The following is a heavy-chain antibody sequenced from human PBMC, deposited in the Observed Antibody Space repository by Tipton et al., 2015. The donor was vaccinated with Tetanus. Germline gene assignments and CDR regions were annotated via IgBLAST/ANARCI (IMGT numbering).Heavy chain of an antibody. V-gene: IGHV4-34*01. CDR3: ARGGSYSYGPRGFDL. CDR1: GDSITSYY. J-gene: IGHJ2*01. Sequence: TLSLTCTVSGDSITSYYWSWIRQSPGKGLEWIGEINHSGSTTYSPSFKSRVTISVDTPKNQFSLKLTSLTVAGTAVYYCARGGSYSYGPRGFDLWGRGTLVTVSS. D-gene: IGHD5-18*01. CDR2: INHSGST.